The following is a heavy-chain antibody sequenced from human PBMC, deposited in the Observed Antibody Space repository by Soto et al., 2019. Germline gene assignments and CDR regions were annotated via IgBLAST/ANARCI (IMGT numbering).Heavy chain of an antibody. D-gene: IGHD2-21*01. J-gene: IGHJ5*01. CDR3: VAAHYSAFSNGFGRWFDS. Sequence: KESGPTLVRPTQTLALTCTFSGFSLITSGVGVGWVHEPRGKALEWLAVVYWDDDRRYSPSLRSRLSLTSDTSRNQVFLKMTNMAPVDTGTYFCVAAHYSAFSNGFGRWFDSLGQGIQVNVSS. V-gene: IGHV2-5*04. CDR1: GFSLITSGVG. CDR2: VYWDDDR.